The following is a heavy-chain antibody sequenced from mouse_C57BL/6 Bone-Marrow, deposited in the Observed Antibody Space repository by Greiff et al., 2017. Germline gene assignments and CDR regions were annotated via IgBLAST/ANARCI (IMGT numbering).Heavy chain of an antibody. V-gene: IGHV14-4*01. CDR2: IDPENGDT. CDR3: TSLIYYDYGLFAY. D-gene: IGHD2-4*01. J-gene: IGHJ3*01. CDR1: GFNIKDDY. Sequence: EVQLQQSGAELVRPGASVKLSCTASGFNIKDDYMHWVKQRPEQGLEWIGWIDPENGDTEYASKFQGKATITAEPSSNTAYLQLSSLTSEDTAVYYCTSLIYYDYGLFAYWGQGTLVTVSA.